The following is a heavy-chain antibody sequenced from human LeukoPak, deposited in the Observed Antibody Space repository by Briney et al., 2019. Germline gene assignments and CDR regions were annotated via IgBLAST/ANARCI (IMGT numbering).Heavy chain of an antibody. J-gene: IGHJ4*02. CDR2: INPNSGGT. D-gene: IGHD6-19*01. CDR1: GYTFTGYY. CDR3: ARDPPRMMYSSGWYGPPRFRYYFDY. V-gene: IGHV1-2*02. Sequence: GASVKVSCKASGYTFTGYYMHWVRQAPGQGLEWMGWINPNSGGTNYAQKFQGRVTMTRDTSISTAYMELSRLRSDDTAVYYCARDPPRMMYSSGWYGPPRFRYYFDYWAREPWSPSPQ.